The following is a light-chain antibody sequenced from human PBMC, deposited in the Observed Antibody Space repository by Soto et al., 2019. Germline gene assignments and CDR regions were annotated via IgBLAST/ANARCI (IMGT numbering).Light chain of an antibody. Sequence: DLQMTQSPSSLSASVGDRVTITCRASQTISSYLNWYQQNPGKAPKLLIYAAFSLQSGVPSRFSGSESETDFTLTISSLPPQDFATYYCQQSSSIPYTFGQGTKLEIK. V-gene: IGKV1-39*01. CDR3: QQSSSIPYT. CDR1: QTISSY. J-gene: IGKJ2*01. CDR2: AAF.